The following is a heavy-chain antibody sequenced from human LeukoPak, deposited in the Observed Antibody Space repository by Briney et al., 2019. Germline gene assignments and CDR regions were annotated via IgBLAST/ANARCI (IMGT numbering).Heavy chain of an antibody. CDR2: INHSGST. CDR1: GGSFSGYY. J-gene: IGHJ6*03. V-gene: IGHV4-34*01. D-gene: IGHD3/OR15-3a*01. CDR3: ARGRLIYAYYYYYYMDV. Sequence: SETLSLTCAVYGGSFSGYYWSWIRQPPGKGLEWIGEINHSGSTNYNPSLKSRVTISVDTSKNQFSLKLSSVTAADTAVYYCARGRLIYAYYYYYYMDVWGKGTTVTVSS.